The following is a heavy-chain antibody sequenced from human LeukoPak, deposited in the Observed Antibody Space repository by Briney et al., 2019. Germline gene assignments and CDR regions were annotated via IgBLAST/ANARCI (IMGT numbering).Heavy chain of an antibody. CDR2: IYYSGST. V-gene: IGHV4-39*07. D-gene: IGHD2-2*01. CDR1: GGSISSSSYY. J-gene: IGHJ4*02. Sequence: SETLSLTCTVSGGSISSSSYYWGWIRQPPGKGLEWIGSIYYSGSTYYNPSLKSRVTISVDTSNNQFSLKLSSVTAADTAVYYCAKGYCRGNSCYDDRGAFDYWGQGTLVTVSS. CDR3: AKGYCRGNSCYDDRGAFDY.